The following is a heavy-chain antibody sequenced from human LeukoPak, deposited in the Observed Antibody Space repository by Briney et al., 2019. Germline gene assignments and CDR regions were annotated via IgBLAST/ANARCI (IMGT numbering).Heavy chain of an antibody. J-gene: IGHJ4*02. CDR2: ITGGGGST. V-gene: IGHV3-23*01. CDR3: VKSPYYDASGYNREYYFDC. CDR1: EFTFSSYS. D-gene: IGHD3-22*01. Sequence: VGSLRLSCAASEFTFSSYSMSWVRQAPGKGLEWVSSITGGGGSTYFADSVKDRFTISRDNSRNTLYLQLNSLRAEDTAVYYCVKSPYYDASGYNREYYFDCWGQGTLVTVSS.